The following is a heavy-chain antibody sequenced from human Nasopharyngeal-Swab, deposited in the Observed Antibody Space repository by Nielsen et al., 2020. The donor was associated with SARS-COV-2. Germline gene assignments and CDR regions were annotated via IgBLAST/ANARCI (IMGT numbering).Heavy chain of an antibody. D-gene: IGHD4-17*01. CDR2: IIASGDST. Sequence: GGSLRLSCAASGLTFSNYAMSWVRQAPGKGLEWITSIIASGDSTYYAAPVKGRFTISRDNSKSTLYLQMNSLRAEDTAVYYCAKFRRVTTDYFDFWGQGTLVTVSS. CDR3: AKFRRVTTDYFDF. V-gene: IGHV3-23*01. CDR1: GLTFSNYA. J-gene: IGHJ4*02.